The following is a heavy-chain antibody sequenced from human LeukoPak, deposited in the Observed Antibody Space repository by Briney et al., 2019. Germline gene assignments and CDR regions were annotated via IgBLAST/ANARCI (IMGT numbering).Heavy chain of an antibody. CDR2: ISGDGGST. J-gene: IGHJ4*02. CDR3: AKGEVPAAPIDY. CDR1: GFTFDGYA. D-gene: IGHD2-2*01. V-gene: IGHV3-43*02. Sequence: PGGSLRLSCAAAGFTFDGYAMHWVRQAPGKGLEWVSLISGDGGSTYYADSVKGRFTISRDNSKNSLYLQMNSLRTEDTALYYCAKGEVPAAPIDYWGQGTLVTVSS.